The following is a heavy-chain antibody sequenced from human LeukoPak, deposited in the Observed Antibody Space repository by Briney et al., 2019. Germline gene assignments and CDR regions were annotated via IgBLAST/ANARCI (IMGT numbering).Heavy chain of an antibody. Sequence: GGALRLSCAASGFSFSSYAMHWVRQAPGKGLEYVSAISSNGGSTYYANSVKGRFTISRDNSKNTLYLQMGSLSAEDMAVYYCARARDGYNHFCFDPRGQGTLVTVSS. CDR3: ARARDGYNHFCFDP. V-gene: IGHV3-64*01. J-gene: IGHJ5*02. CDR2: ISSNGGST. CDR1: GFSFSSYA. D-gene: IGHD5-24*01.